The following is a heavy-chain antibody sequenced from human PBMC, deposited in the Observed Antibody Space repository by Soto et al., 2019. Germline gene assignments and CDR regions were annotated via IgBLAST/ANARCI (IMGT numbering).Heavy chain of an antibody. Sequence: SETLSLTCAVYGGSFSAYSWTWIRQPPGKGLEWIGYITYSGSTNYNPSLKSRVTISVDTSKNQFSLNLSSVTAAGTAVYYCVGGRFGELLDYWGQGTLVTVSS. J-gene: IGHJ4*02. CDR3: VGGRFGELLDY. CDR2: ITYSGST. D-gene: IGHD3-10*01. CDR1: GGSFSAYS. V-gene: IGHV4-59*01.